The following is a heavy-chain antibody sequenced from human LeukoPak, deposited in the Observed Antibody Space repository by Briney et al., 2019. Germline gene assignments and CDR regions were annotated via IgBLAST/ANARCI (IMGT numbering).Heavy chain of an antibody. V-gene: IGHV3-64D*06. CDR2: ISSNGGST. J-gene: IGHJ4*02. Sequence: GGSLRLSCSASGFTFSSYAMHWVRQAPGKGLEYVSAISSNGGSTYYADSVKGRFTISRDNSKNTLYLQMSSLRAEDTAVYYCVKDREYCSSTSCSRLMGYYFDYWGQGTLVTVSS. D-gene: IGHD2-2*01. CDR1: GFTFSSYA. CDR3: VKDREYCSSTSCSRLMGYYFDY.